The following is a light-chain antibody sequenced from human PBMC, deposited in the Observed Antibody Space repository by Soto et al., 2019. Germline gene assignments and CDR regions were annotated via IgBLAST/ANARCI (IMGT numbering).Light chain of an antibody. J-gene: IGLJ1*01. CDR1: NSDVGGYNF. V-gene: IGLV2-14*01. Sequence: QSALTQPASVSGSPGQSITISCTGTNSDVGGYNFVSWYQQHPGKAPKLMIYDVSNRPSGVSNRFSGSKSGNTASLNISGLQAEDEAEYYCSSYTSSSIPYVFGIGTKVNVL. CDR3: SSYTSSSIPYV. CDR2: DVS.